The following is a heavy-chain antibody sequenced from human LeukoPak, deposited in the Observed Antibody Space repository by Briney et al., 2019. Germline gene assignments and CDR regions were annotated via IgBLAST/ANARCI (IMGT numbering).Heavy chain of an antibody. CDR2: ISGSGGST. D-gene: IGHD6-19*01. CDR3: TRNSGWYGLS. Sequence: GGSLRLSCAASGFTFSSYGMSWDRQAPGKGLEWVSAISGSGGSTYYADSVKGRFTISRDNSNNTLFLHLNSLRGEDTAVYYCTRNSGWYGLSWGQGTLVTVSS. CDR1: GFTFSSYG. J-gene: IGHJ1*01. V-gene: IGHV3-23*01.